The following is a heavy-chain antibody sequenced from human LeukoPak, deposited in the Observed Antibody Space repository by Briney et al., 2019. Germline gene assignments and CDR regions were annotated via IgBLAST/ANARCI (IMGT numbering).Heavy chain of an antibody. Sequence: ASVKVSCKASGYTFTSYGISWVRQAPGQGLEWMGWISAYNGNTNYAQKLQGRVTMTTDTSTSTAYMGLRSLRSDDTAVYYCARENGLGGYSYGYGVYIDYWGQGTLVTVSS. V-gene: IGHV1-18*01. J-gene: IGHJ4*02. CDR1: GYTFTSYG. D-gene: IGHD5-18*01. CDR3: ARENGLGGYSYGYGVYIDY. CDR2: ISAYNGNT.